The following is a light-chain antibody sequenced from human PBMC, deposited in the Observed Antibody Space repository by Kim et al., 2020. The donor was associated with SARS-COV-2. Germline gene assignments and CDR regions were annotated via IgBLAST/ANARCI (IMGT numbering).Light chain of an antibody. Sequence: QSVLTQPPSASGTPGQRVTLSCSGSSSNIGSNTVHWYQQLPGTAPKLLIYSNNQRPSGVPDRFSGSKSGTSASLAFSGLQSEDEADYYCAAWDDSLNGPVFGGGTQLTVL. CDR1: SSNIGSNT. CDR3: AAWDDSLNGPV. CDR2: SNN. V-gene: IGLV1-44*01. J-gene: IGLJ3*02.